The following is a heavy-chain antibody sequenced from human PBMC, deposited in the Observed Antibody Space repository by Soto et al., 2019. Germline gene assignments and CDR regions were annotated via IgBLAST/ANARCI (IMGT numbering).Heavy chain of an antibody. CDR1: GYTFTSYA. Sequence: ASVKVSCKASGYTFTSYAMHWVRQAPGQRLEWMGWINAGNGNTKYSRKFQGRVTITRDTSASTAYMELSSLRSEDTAVYYGARDRNWFDPWGQGTLVTVSS. CDR2: INAGNGNT. CDR3: ARDRNWFDP. V-gene: IGHV1-3*01. J-gene: IGHJ5*02.